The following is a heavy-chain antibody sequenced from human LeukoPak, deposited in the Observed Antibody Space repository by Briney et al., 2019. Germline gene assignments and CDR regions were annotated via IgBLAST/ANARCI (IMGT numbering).Heavy chain of an antibody. J-gene: IGHJ4*02. CDR1: GGSISSSSYY. CDR3: ARDGYYDFWSGYYTGGGFLDY. Sequence: PSETLSLTCTVSGGSISSSSYYWGWIRQPPGKGLEWIGSIYYSGSTYYNPSLKSRVTISVDTSKNQFSLKLSSVTAADTAVYYCARDGYYDFWSGYYTGGGFLDYWGQGTLVTVSS. CDR2: IYYSGST. V-gene: IGHV4-39*07. D-gene: IGHD3-3*01.